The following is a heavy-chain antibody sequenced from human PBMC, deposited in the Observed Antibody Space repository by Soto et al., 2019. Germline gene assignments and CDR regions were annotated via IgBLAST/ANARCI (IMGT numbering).Heavy chain of an antibody. J-gene: IGHJ5*02. CDR3: ARANHGSSNWYGLTTDWFDP. Sequence: SSVKVSIKASGYIFTSYASHLVRQAPGQRREWMGWINVGNGDTKYSQKFQDRVTITRDTSASTAYMELSSLRSEDTAVYYCARANHGSSNWYGLTTDWFDPWGQGTLVTVSS. D-gene: IGHD6-13*01. V-gene: IGHV1-3*01. CDR1: GYIFTSYA. CDR2: INVGNGDT.